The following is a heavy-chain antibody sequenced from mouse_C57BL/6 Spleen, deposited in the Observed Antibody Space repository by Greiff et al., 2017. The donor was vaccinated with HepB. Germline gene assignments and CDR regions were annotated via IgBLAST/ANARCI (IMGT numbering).Heavy chain of an antibody. CDR1: GYTFTSYT. D-gene: IGHD1-1*01. V-gene: IGHV1-4*01. J-gene: IGHJ1*03. CDR2: INPSSGYT. Sequence: QVQLQQSGAELARPGASVKMSCKASGYTFTSYTMHWVKQRPGQGLEWIGYINPSSGYTKYNQKFKDKATLTADKSSSTAYMQLSSLTSENSAVYYCARAYYYGSSSYWYFDVWGTGTTVTVSS. CDR3: ARAYYYGSSSYWYFDV.